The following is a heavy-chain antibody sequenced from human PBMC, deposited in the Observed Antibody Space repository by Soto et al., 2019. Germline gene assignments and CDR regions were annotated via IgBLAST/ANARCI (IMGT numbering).Heavy chain of an antibody. Sequence: PGESLKMSCNGSGYFFSGYWIGLVLQMPGKGLEWMGITFPCDSETIYSPSFRCQVTISTDKSIDTAYLQWNSLKASDTAIYYCVSLAARYYWFGPWGQGTLVTVSS. V-gene: IGHV5-51*01. J-gene: IGHJ5*02. D-gene: IGHD6-6*01. CDR3: VSLAARYYWFGP. CDR2: TFPCDSET. CDR1: GYFFSGYW.